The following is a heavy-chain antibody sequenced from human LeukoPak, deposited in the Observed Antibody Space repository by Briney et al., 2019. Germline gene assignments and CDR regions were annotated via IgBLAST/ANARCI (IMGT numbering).Heavy chain of an antibody. CDR2: IYYSGST. CDR3: ARDGLTTAVHY. V-gene: IGHV4-59*01. Sequence: SETLSLTCTVSGGSISSYYWSWIRQPPGKGLEWIGYIYYSGSTNYNPSLKSRVTISVDTSKNQFSLKLSSVTAADTAVYYCARDGLTTAVHYWGQGTLVTVSS. D-gene: IGHD4-17*01. CDR1: GGSISSYY. J-gene: IGHJ4*02.